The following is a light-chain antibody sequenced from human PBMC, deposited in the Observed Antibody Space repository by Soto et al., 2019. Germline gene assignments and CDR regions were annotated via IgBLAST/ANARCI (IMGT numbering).Light chain of an antibody. J-gene: IGLJ1*01. CDR2: DVS. V-gene: IGLV2-14*03. Sequence: QSALTQPASVSGSPGQSITISCTGTSSDVGAYNYVSWYQQHPGKAPKLMIYDVSNRPSGVSSRFSGSKSGNTASLTISGLQAEDEADYFCNSYTSSKSYVFGNGTKVTVL. CDR3: NSYTSSKSYV. CDR1: SSDVGAYNY.